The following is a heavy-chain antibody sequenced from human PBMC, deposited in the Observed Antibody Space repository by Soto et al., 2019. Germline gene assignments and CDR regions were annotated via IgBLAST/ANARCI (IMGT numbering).Heavy chain of an antibody. CDR3: ARGWSYYGSGSYYFYYYGMDV. V-gene: IGHV1-18*01. D-gene: IGHD3-10*01. CDR1: GYTFTSYG. Sequence: GASVKVSCKASGYTFTSYGISWVRQAPGQGLEWMGWISAYNGNTNYAQKLQGRVTMTTDTSTSTAYMELRSLRSDDTAVYYCARGWSYYGSGSYYFYYYGMDVWGQGTTVTVSS. CDR2: ISAYNGNT. J-gene: IGHJ6*02.